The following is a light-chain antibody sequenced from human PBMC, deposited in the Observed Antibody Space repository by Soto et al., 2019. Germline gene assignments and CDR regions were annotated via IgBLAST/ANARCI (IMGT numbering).Light chain of an antibody. CDR1: SGHSSYA. Sequence: QAVLTQSPSASASLGASVKLTCTLSSGHSSYAIAWYQHQPEKGPRFLMKVDSDGSHTKGDGIPDRFSCSSSVVERYLSISSLQSYDEGDYYCQTWASGIQKIFGGGTPVTVL. CDR3: QTWASGIQKI. V-gene: IGLV4-69*01. CDR2: VDSDGSH. J-gene: IGLJ7*01.